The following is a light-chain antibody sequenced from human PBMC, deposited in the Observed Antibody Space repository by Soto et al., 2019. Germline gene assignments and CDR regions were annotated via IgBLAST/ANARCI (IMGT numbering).Light chain of an antibody. CDR1: QSISSY. CDR3: QQRSNWLT. Sequence: EIVLTQSPATLSLSPGERATLSCRASQSISSYLAWYQQRPGQSPRLLIYDISDRAIGIPARFSGSGSGTDFTLTISSLEPEDFAVYYCQQRSNWLTFGGGTKVDIK. V-gene: IGKV3-11*01. J-gene: IGKJ4*01. CDR2: DIS.